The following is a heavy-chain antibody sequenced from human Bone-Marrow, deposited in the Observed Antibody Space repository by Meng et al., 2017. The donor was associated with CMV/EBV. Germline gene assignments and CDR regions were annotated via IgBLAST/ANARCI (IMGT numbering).Heavy chain of an antibody. D-gene: IGHD6-19*01. V-gene: IGHV1-8*02. CDR2: MNPNSGST. Sequence: ASVKVSCKASGYTFTSYDINWVRQATGQGLEWMGWMNPNSGSTSYAQKFQGRVTMTRDTSTSTVYMELSSLRSEDTAVYYCATVAGMEESDAFDIWGQGTMVTVSS. CDR1: GYTFTSYD. CDR3: ATVAGMEESDAFDI. J-gene: IGHJ3*02.